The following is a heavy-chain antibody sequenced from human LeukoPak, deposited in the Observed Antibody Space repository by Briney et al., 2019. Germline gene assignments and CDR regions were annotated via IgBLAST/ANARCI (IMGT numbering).Heavy chain of an antibody. D-gene: IGHD2-15*01. Sequence: GGSLRLSCAASGFTFSSYAMHWVRQAPGKGLEWVAVISYDGSNKYYADSEKGRFTISRDNSKNTLYLQMNSLRAEDTAVYYCARDKGYCSGGSCHTFDYWGQGTLVTVSS. CDR3: ARDKGYCSGGSCHTFDY. CDR1: GFTFSSYA. J-gene: IGHJ4*02. CDR2: ISYDGSNK. V-gene: IGHV3-30-3*01.